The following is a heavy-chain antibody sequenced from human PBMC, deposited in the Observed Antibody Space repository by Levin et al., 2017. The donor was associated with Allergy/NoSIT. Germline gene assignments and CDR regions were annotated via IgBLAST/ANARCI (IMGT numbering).Heavy chain of an antibody. V-gene: IGHV3-30*18. CDR2: ISYDGSNK. J-gene: IGHJ4*02. D-gene: IGHD5-18*01. CDR1: GFTFSSYG. CDR3: AKDRSWIQLWSKSGWLDY. Sequence: GGSLRLSCAASGFTFSSYGMHWVRQAPGKGLEWVAVISYDGSNKYYADSVKGRFTISRDNSKNTLYLQMNSLRAEDTAVYYCAKDRSWIQLWSKSGWLDYWGQGTLVTVSS.